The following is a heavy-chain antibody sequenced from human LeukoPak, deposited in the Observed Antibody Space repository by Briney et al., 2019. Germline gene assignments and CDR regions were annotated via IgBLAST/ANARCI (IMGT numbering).Heavy chain of an antibody. D-gene: IGHD3-3*01. CDR1: GFTFSSYA. V-gene: IGHV3-23*01. Sequence: GGSLRLSCAASGFTFSSYAMSWVRQAPGKGLEWVSAISGSGGSTYYADSVKGRFTISRDNSKNTLYLQMNSLRAGDTAVYYCAKGGVRFGVVTENWFDPWGQGTLVTVSS. CDR3: AKGGVRFGVVTENWFDP. CDR2: ISGSGGST. J-gene: IGHJ5*02.